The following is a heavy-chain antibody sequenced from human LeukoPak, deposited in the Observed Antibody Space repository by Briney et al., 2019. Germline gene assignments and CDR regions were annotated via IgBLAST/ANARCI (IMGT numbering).Heavy chain of an antibody. V-gene: IGHV3-7*01. CDR2: IKQDGSEK. Sequence: PGGSLRLSCAASQFTFSSYWMNWVRQAPGKGLEWVANIKQDGSEKYYVDSVKGRFTISRDNAKNSLYLQMNSLRAEDTAVYYCARGYNSHWDRAFDIWGQGTMVTVSS. D-gene: IGHD1-14*01. CDR1: QFTFSSYW. CDR3: ARGYNSHWDRAFDI. J-gene: IGHJ3*02.